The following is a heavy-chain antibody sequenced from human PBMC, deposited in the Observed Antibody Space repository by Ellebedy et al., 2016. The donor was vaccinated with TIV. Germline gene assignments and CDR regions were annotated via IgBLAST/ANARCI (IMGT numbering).Heavy chain of an antibody. CDR3: ARQGGSYYYFDY. CDR1: GGSISSYY. Sequence: MPSETLSLTCSVSGGSISSYYWSWIRQPPGKGLEWIGYIYYSGRTDYNPSLKSRVTISVDTSKNQFSLKLSSVTAADTAVYYCARQGGSYYYFDYWGQGTLVTVSS. V-gene: IGHV4-59*08. D-gene: IGHD1-26*01. J-gene: IGHJ4*02. CDR2: IYYSGRT.